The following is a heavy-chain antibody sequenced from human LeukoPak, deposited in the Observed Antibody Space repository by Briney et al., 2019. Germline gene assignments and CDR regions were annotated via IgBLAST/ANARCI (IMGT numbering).Heavy chain of an antibody. CDR3: ARTWVSMITFGGVIAIPHYYYYMDV. CDR2: IYYSGST. CDR1: GYFISSSSYY. D-gene: IGHD3-16*02. J-gene: IGHJ6*03. Sequence: SETLSLTCTVSGYFISSSSYYWGWIRQPPGKGLEWIGSIYYSGSTYYNPSLKSRVTISVDTSKNQFSLKLSSVTAADTAVYYCARTWVSMITFGGVIAIPHYYYYMDVWGKGTTVTISS. V-gene: IGHV4-39*01.